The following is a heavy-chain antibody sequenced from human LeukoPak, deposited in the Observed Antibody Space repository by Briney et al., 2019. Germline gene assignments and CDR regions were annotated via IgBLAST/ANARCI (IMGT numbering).Heavy chain of an antibody. V-gene: IGHV4-4*09. CDR1: GGSISGYY. CDR3: ARQGWPQYDY. Sequence: PSETLSLTCTVSGGSISGYYWSWTRQPPGKGLEWIGYIYTSGSTNYNPSLKSRVTISVDTSKNQFSLKLSSVTAADTAVYYCARQGWPQYDYWGQGTLVTVSS. D-gene: IGHD5-24*01. CDR2: IYTSGST. J-gene: IGHJ4*02.